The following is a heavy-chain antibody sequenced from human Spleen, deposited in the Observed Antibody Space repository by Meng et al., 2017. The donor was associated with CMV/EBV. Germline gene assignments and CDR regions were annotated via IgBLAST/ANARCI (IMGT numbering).Heavy chain of an antibody. D-gene: IGHD4-23*01. CDR1: GFTFSGYF. CDR3: SFEKDYGGNSILWFDP. V-gene: IGHV1-2*02. J-gene: IGHJ5*02. Sequence: SGFTFSGYFIHWVRQAPGQGLEWMGCINSNTGGTNYAQKFQGRVTMTRDTSVRSAYIDLRGLRYDDTAVYFCSFEKDYGGNSILWFDPWGQGTLVTVSS. CDR2: INSNTGGT.